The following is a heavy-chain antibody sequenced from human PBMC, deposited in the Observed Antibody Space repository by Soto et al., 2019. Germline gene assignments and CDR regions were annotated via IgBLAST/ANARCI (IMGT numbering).Heavy chain of an antibody. CDR3: ARDLRDWYGDPIGYFDL. Sequence: QVQLQQWGAGLLKPSETLSLTCAVYGGSFSGYYWSWIRQPPGKGLEWIGEINHSGSTNYNPSLKSRVTISVDTSKNQCSLKLSSVTAADTAVYYCARDLRDWYGDPIGYFDLWGRGTLVTVSS. CDR1: GGSFSGYY. CDR2: INHSGST. J-gene: IGHJ2*01. D-gene: IGHD4-17*01. V-gene: IGHV4-34*01.